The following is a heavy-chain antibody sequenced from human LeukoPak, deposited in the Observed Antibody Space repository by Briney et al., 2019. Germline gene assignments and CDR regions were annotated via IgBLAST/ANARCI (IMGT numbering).Heavy chain of an antibody. V-gene: IGHV4-4*07. D-gene: IGHD4-17*01. Sequence: MASETLSLTCTVSGGSISSYYWSWIRQPAGKGLEWIGRIYTSGSTNYNPSLKSRVTMSVDTSKNQFSLKLSSVTAADTAVYYCARERTTVTTANWFDPWGQGTLVTVSS. CDR3: ARERTTVTTANWFDP. CDR1: GGSISSYY. J-gene: IGHJ5*02. CDR2: IYTSGST.